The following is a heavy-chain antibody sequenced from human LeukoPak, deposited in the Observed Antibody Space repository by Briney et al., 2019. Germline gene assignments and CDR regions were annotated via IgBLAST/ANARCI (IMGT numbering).Heavy chain of an antibody. CDR1: GFTLSSYA. J-gene: IGHJ5*02. D-gene: IGHD3-22*01. V-gene: IGHV3-23*01. CDR2: ISGSGGST. CDR3: AKDVVYDSSGYSLPTFDP. Sequence: GGSLRLSCAASGFTLSSYAMSWVRQAPGKGLEWVSAISGSGGSTYYADSVKGRFTISRDNSKNTLYLQMNSLRAEDTAVYYCAKDVVYDSSGYSLPTFDPWGQGTLVTVSS.